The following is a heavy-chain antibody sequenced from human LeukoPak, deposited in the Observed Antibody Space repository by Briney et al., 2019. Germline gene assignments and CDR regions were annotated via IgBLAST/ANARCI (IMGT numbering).Heavy chain of an antibody. Sequence: GGSLRLSCAASGFTFSSYAMSWVRQAPGKGLEWVSAISGSGGSTYYADSVKGRFTISRDNPKNTLYLQMNSLRAEDTAVYYCAKSHYDSSGYSPDWYFDLWGRGTLVTVSS. V-gene: IGHV3-23*01. D-gene: IGHD3-22*01. CDR1: GFTFSSYA. J-gene: IGHJ2*01. CDR3: AKSHYDSSGYSPDWYFDL. CDR2: ISGSGGST.